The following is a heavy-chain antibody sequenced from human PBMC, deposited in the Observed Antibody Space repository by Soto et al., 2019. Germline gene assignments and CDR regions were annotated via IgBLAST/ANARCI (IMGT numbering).Heavy chain of an antibody. CDR1: GGSISSSSYY. Sequence: SSETLSLTCTVSGGSISSSSYYWGWIRQPPGKGLEWIGSIYYSGSTYYNPSLKSRVTTSVDTSKNQFSLKLSSVTAADTAVYYCARRRQYCSSTSCYFDYWGQGTLVTVSS. D-gene: IGHD2-2*01. J-gene: IGHJ4*02. CDR3: ARRRQYCSSTSCYFDY. V-gene: IGHV4-39*01. CDR2: IYYSGST.